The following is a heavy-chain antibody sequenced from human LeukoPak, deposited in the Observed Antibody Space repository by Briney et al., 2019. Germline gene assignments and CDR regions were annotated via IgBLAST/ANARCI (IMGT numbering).Heavy chain of an antibody. V-gene: IGHV3-33*03. CDR1: GFTFSSYG. CDR3: ASGYLDYGGNSH. J-gene: IGHJ4*02. CDR2: IWYDGSNK. Sequence: GGSLRLSCAASGFTFSSYGMHWVRQAPGKGLEWVAVIWYDGSNKYYADSVKGRFTISRDNAKNTLYLQMNSLGAEDTAVYYCASGYLDYGGNSHWGQGTLVTVSS. D-gene: IGHD4-23*01.